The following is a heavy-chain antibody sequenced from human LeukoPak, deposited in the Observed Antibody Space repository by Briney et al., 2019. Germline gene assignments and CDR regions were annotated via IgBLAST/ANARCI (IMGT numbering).Heavy chain of an antibody. J-gene: IGHJ6*03. V-gene: IGHV3-23*01. CDR2: ISGSGGST. CDR1: GFTFSSYA. CDR3: AKGVRFLDWPHYYYYYYMDV. Sequence: PGGSLRLSCAASGFTFSSYAMSWVRQAPGKGLEWVSAISGSGGSTYYADSVKGRFTISRDNSKNTLYLQMNSLRAEDTAVYYCAKGVRFLDWPHYYYYYYMDVWGKGTTVTVSS. D-gene: IGHD3-3*01.